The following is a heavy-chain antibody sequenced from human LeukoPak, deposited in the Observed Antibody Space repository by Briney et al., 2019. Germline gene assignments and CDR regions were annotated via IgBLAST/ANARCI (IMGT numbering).Heavy chain of an antibody. J-gene: IGHJ4*02. V-gene: IGHV3-30*18. CDR2: ISYDGSNK. Sequence: PGGSLRLSCAASGFTFNNYGMHGVCQAPRKGLAWVAVISYDGSNKYYADSAKGRFTISRDNSKNTLYLQMNSLRAEDTAVYYCAKDYCSSSSCYGEYWGQGTLVTVSS. CDR3: AKDYCSSSSCYGEY. D-gene: IGHD2-2*01. CDR1: GFTFNNYG.